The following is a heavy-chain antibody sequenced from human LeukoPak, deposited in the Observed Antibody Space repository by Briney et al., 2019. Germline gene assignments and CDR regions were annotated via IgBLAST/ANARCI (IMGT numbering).Heavy chain of an antibody. CDR2: IYTTGVT. D-gene: IGHD3-3*02. J-gene: IGHJ5*02. V-gene: IGHV4-61*02. Sequence: PSETLSLTCSVSGDSISHGTYYWSWIRQPAGQGLAWIGRIYTTGVTNYNPSLKTRVTISVDPSLNQFSLNLTSVTAADTAVYYCAREFLASCRNWVDPWGQGTLVTVSS. CDR1: GDSISHGTYY. CDR3: AREFLASCRNWVDP.